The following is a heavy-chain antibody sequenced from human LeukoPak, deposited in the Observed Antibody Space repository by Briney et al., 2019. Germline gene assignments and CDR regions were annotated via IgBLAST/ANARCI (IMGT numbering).Heavy chain of an antibody. J-gene: IGHJ4*02. CDR2: ITKSGDST. V-gene: IGHV3-23*01. CDR1: GVTFSAFG. D-gene: IGHD1-26*01. CDR3: AKGGKWDVTPFDY. Sequence: PGGSLRLSCAASGVTFSAFGMNWVRQAPGTGLEWVSTITKSGDSTYYVDSVKGRFTISRDNSKNTLYLQMNSLRAEDTAVYYCAKGGKWDVTPFDYWGQGTLVTVSS.